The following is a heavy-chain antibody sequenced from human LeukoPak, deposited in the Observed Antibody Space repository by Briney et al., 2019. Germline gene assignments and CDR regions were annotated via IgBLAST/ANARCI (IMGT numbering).Heavy chain of an antibody. J-gene: IGHJ6*03. D-gene: IGHD2-2*01. CDR2: IYTSGST. CDR1: GGSISSYY. V-gene: IGHV4-4*07. CDR3: ARSRTYCSSTSCYPDYYYYYMDV. Sequence: PSETLSLTCTVSGGSISSYYWSWIRQPAGKGLEWIGRIYTSGSTNYNPSLKSRVTMSVDTSKNQFSLKLSSVTAADTAVYYCARSRTYCSSTSCYPDYYYYYMDVWGKGTTVTVSS.